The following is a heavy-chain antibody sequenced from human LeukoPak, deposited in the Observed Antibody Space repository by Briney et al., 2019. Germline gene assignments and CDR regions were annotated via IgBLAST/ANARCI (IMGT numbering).Heavy chain of an antibody. CDR2: IYSGGST. CDR1: GLTVSSNY. D-gene: IGHD3-22*01. V-gene: IGHV3-66*01. CDR3: ARVRTYYYDSSKGAFDY. Sequence: GGSLRLSCAASGLTVSSNYMSWVRQAPGKGLEWVSVIYSGGSTYYADSVKGRFTISRDNSKNTLYLQMNSLRAEDTAVYYCARVRTYYYDSSKGAFDYWGQGTLVTVSS. J-gene: IGHJ4*02.